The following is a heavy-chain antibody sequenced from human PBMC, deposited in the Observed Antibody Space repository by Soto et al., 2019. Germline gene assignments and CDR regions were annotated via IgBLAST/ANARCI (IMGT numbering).Heavy chain of an antibody. CDR2: IRSKANNYIT. J-gene: IGHJ4*02. CDR1: GFTFSDHF. CDR3: ARDSSSCRGGHCYFDN. V-gene: IGHV3-72*01. D-gene: IGHD2-21*02. Sequence: ESGGGLVQPGGSLRLSCAVSGFTFSDHFMDWVRQTPGKGLEWVGRIRSKANNYITEYAASVKGRFTISRDDSKNSLYLQMNSLRIEDTAMYFCARDSSSCRGGHCYFDNWGQGTLVTVSS.